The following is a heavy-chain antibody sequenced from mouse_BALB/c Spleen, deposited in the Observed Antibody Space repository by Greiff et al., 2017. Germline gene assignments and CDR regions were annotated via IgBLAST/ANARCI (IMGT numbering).Heavy chain of an antibody. CDR2: IYPGDGDT. J-gene: IGHJ2*01. CDR1: GYTFTSYW. Sequence: VQLQQSGAELARPGASVKLSCKASGYTFTSYWMQWVKQRPGQGLEWIGAIYPGDGDTRYTQKFKGKATLTADKSSSTAYMQLSSLASEDSAVYYCARTGDYDDLFDYWGQGTTLTVSS. V-gene: IGHV1-87*01. CDR3: ARTGDYDDLFDY. D-gene: IGHD2-4*01.